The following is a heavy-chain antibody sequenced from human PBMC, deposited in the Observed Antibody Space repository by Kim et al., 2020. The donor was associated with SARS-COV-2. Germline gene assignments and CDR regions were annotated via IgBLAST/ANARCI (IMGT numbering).Heavy chain of an antibody. D-gene: IGHD3-16*01. CDR3: ARTSGGFGSLYDAFDI. J-gene: IGHJ3*02. CDR1: GGSISSSNW. Sequence: SETLSLTCAVSGGSISSSNWWSWVRQPPGKGLEWIGEIYHSGSTNYNPSLKSRVTISVDKSKNQFSLKLSSVTAADTAVYYCARTSGGFGSLYDAFDIWGQGTMVTVSS. CDR2: IYHSGST. V-gene: IGHV4-4*02.